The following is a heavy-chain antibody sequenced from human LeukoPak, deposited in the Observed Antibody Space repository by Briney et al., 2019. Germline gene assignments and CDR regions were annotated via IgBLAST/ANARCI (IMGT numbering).Heavy chain of an antibody. CDR1: GGSISSGDYY. V-gene: IGHV4-30-4*08. J-gene: IGHJ4*02. CDR2: IYYSRST. Sequence: SETLSLTCTVSGGSISSGDYYWNWIRQPPGKGLEWIGYIYYSRSTYYNPPLKSRVTISVDTSKNQFSLKLSSVTAADTAVYYCARGGIYDYGGNSGLVYWGQGTLVTVSS. CDR3: ARGGIYDYGGNSGLVY. D-gene: IGHD4-23*01.